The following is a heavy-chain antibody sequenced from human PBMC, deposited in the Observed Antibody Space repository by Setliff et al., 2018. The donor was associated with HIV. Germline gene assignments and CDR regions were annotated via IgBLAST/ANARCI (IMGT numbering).Heavy chain of an antibody. V-gene: IGHV4-31*03. Sequence: SETLSLTCTVSGGSISTGGYYWSWIRQHPGKGLEWIGYIYNSGGTYYNPSLKSRITMSIDTSKNQFSLKLNSVTAADTAVYYCARAYVDTGMIPAYWGQGTLVTVS. J-gene: IGHJ4*02. D-gene: IGHD5-18*01. CDR1: GGSISTGGYY. CDR3: ARAYVDTGMIPAY. CDR2: IYNSGGT.